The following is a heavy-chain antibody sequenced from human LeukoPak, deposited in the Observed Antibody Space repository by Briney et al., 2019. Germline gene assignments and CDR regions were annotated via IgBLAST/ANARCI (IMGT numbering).Heavy chain of an antibody. Sequence: GASVKVSCKASGYTFTSYAMNWVRQAPGQGLEWMGWINTNTGNPTYAQGFTGRFVFSLDTSVNTAYLQISSLKAEDTAVYYCARGTTRGPRYGMDVWGQGTTVTVSS. CDR1: GYTFTSYA. D-gene: IGHD1-1*01. CDR3: ARGTTRGPRYGMDV. J-gene: IGHJ6*02. V-gene: IGHV7-4-1*02. CDR2: INTNTGNP.